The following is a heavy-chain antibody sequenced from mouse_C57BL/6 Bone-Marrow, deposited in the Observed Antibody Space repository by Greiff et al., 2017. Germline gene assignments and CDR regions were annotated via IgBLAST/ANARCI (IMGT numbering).Heavy chain of an antibody. Sequence: QVQLKQSGAELVKPGASVKVSCKASGYTFTSYWMHWVKQRPGQGLGWIGRIHPSDSDTNYNQKFKGKATLSVDKSSSTAYMQLSSLTSEDSAVYYCATDDGYDAWFAYWGQGTLVTVSA. D-gene: IGHD2-2*01. CDR3: ATDDGYDAWFAY. J-gene: IGHJ3*01. CDR1: GYTFTSYW. V-gene: IGHV1-74*01. CDR2: IHPSDSDT.